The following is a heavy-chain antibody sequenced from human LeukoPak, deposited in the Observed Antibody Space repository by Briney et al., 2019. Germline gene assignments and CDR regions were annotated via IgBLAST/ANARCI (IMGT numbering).Heavy chain of an antibody. D-gene: IGHD4-17*01. CDR3: AKDPHYTVTTSYYFDY. CDR1: GFTFNNYW. Sequence: GGSLRLSCAASGFTFNNYWMSWVRQAPGKGLEWVAVISYDGSNKYYADSVKGRFTISRDNSKNTLYLQMNSLRAEDTAVYYCAKDPHYTVTTSYYFDYWGQGTLVTVSS. J-gene: IGHJ4*02. CDR2: ISYDGSNK. V-gene: IGHV3-30*18.